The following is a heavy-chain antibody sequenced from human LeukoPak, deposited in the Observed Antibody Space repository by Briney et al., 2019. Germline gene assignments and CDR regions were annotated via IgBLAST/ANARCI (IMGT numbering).Heavy chain of an antibody. CDR1: GGSISSGGYS. J-gene: IGHJ4*02. D-gene: IGHD1-26*01. V-gene: IGHV4-31*03. Sequence: PSETLSLICTVSGGSISSGGYSWSWIRQHPGKGLEWIGYISYAGSTSYNPSLKSRVTISVDTSKNHFSLKLSSVTAADTAVYYYARWYSGSYRIDYWGQGILVTVSS. CDR3: ARWYSGSYRIDY. CDR2: ISYAGST.